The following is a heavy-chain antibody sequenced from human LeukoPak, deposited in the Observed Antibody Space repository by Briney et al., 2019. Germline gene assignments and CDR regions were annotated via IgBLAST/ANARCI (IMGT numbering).Heavy chain of an antibody. J-gene: IGHJ4*02. Sequence: PSETLSLTCAVYGGSFSGYYWSWIRQPPGKGLEWIAEINHSGSTNYNPSLKSRVTISVDTSKNQFSLKVSSVTAADTAVYYCARGLTGSRRYFEYWGQGTLVTVSS. D-gene: IGHD3-10*01. V-gene: IGHV4-34*01. CDR3: ARGLTGSRRYFEY. CDR1: GGSFSGYY. CDR2: INHSGST.